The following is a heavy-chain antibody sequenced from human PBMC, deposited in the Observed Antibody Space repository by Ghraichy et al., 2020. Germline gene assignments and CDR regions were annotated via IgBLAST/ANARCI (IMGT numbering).Heavy chain of an antibody. Sequence: GGSLRLSCAASGFGFSDYFMTWIRQAPGKGLEWVSYISSSGISKYYADSVKGRFTISRDNAKNSLDLQVNRLRVEDTAVYYCARGLVAPAADFWGQGSLVTVSS. D-gene: IGHD2-2*01. V-gene: IGHV3-11*01. CDR3: ARGLVAPAADF. CDR1: GFGFSDYF. J-gene: IGHJ4*02. CDR2: ISSSGISK.